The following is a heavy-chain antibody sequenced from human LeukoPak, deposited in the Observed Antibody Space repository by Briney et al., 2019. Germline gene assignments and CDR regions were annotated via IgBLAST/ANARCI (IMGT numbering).Heavy chain of an antibody. V-gene: IGHV1-24*01. D-gene: IGHD3-10*01. CDR1: GYTLNALS. J-gene: IGHJ1*01. CDR2: LDPVDGET. Sequence: ASVKVACKASGYTLNALSIHWVRQAPGKGLEWMGGLDPVDGETIYAQRFQGRVTMTEDTSTDTVYLDLRSLRSDDTAVYYCTTSRRFYYGSGTFQYWGQGTLLTVSS. CDR3: TTSRRFYYGSGTFQY.